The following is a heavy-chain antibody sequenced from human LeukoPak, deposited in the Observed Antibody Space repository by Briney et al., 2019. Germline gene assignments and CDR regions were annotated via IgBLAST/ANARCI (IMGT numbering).Heavy chain of an antibody. CDR3: VRGGVDFWSGSLKFDY. D-gene: IGHD3-3*01. CDR1: GGTFSSYA. CDR2: IIPILGIA. V-gene: IGHV1-69*04. J-gene: IGHJ4*02. Sequence: SVKVSCKASGGTFSSYAISWVRQAPGQGLEWMGRIIPILGIANYAQKFQGRVTITADKSTSTAYMELSSLRSEDTAVYYCVRGGVDFWSGSLKFDYWGQGTLVTVSS.